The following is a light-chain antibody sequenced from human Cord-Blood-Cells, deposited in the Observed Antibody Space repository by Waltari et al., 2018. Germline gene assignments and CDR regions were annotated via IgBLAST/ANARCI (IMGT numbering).Light chain of an antibody. CDR1: QSVLYSSNNKNY. CDR3: QQYYSTPRT. J-gene: IGKJ1*01. V-gene: IGKV4-1*01. Sequence: DIVMTQSPDSLAVSLGERATINCKSSQSVLYSSNNKNYLAWYQQKPGQPPKLLRYWASTRESGVPDRFSGSRSGTDFTLTISSLQAEDVAVYYCQQYYSTPRTFGQGTKVEIK. CDR2: WAS.